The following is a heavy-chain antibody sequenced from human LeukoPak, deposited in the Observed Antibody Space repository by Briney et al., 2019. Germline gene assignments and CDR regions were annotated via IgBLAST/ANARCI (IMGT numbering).Heavy chain of an antibody. V-gene: IGHV3-53*05. D-gene: IGHD2-2*01. Sequence: KPGGSLRLSCAAFGFTVSSTYMAWVRQAPEKGLEWVSIIYSSGATSYADSVRGRFTISRDNSETTLHLQMNSLRADDPAVYYCARGASLWTNFEYWGQGTLVTVAS. J-gene: IGHJ4*02. CDR3: ARGASLWTNFEY. CDR2: IYSSGAT. CDR1: GFTVSSTY.